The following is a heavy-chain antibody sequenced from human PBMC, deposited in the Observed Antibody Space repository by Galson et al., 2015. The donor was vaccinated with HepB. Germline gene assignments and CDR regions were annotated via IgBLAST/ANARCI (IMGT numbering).Heavy chain of an antibody. D-gene: IGHD2-2*01. V-gene: IGHV3-23*01. CDR2: ISGSGGST. CDR3: SLIVVVPAAPRWDY. Sequence: LRLSCAASGFTFSSYAMSWVRQAPGKGLEWVSAISGSGGSTYYADSVKGRFTISRDNSKNTLYLQMNSLRAEDTAVYYCSLIVVVPAAPRWDYWGQGTLVTVSS. CDR1: GFTFSSYA. J-gene: IGHJ4*02.